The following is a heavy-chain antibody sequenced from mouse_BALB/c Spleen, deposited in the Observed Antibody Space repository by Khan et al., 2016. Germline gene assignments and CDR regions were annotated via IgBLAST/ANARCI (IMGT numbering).Heavy chain of an antibody. Sequence: LQQSGAELARPGASVKMSCKASGYTFTSYTMFWVKQRPGQGLEWIGYIAPSSDYTDYNQKFKDKATLTADKSSTTAYIQLNSLTSEDSAVYYCAREVWLLAYFDYWGQGTTLTVSS. CDR2: IAPSSDYT. D-gene: IGHD2-3*01. CDR3: AREVWLLAYFDY. V-gene: IGHV1-4*01. CDR1: GYTFTSYT. J-gene: IGHJ2*01.